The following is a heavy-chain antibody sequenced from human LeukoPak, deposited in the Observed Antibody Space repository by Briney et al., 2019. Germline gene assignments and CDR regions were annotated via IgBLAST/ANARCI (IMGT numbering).Heavy chain of an antibody. Sequence: GGSLRLSCAASGFRFNTFWMSWVRQAPGKGLEWVANIKQDGNEKYYVDSVKGRFTISRDNAKNSLYLQMNSLRAADTAVYYCARIIAVAGESTYYFDYWGQGTLVTVSS. D-gene: IGHD6-19*01. CDR2: IKQDGNEK. CDR1: GFRFNTFW. CDR3: ARIIAVAGESTYYFDY. J-gene: IGHJ4*02. V-gene: IGHV3-7*03.